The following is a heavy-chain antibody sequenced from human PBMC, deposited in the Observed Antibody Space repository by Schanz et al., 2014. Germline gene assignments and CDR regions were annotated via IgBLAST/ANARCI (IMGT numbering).Heavy chain of an antibody. Sequence: QVQLVESGGGLVKPGGSLRLSCAASGFTFRDYYMSWIRQAPGKGLEWVSALSGSGGSTYYADSVKGRFTISRDNAKNSLYLQMNSLRAEDTAMYYCARRASCSRIGCPFDYWGQGALVAVSS. V-gene: IGHV3-11*01. D-gene: IGHD2-2*01. CDR2: LSGSGGST. CDR3: ARRASCSRIGCPFDY. J-gene: IGHJ4*02. CDR1: GFTFRDYY.